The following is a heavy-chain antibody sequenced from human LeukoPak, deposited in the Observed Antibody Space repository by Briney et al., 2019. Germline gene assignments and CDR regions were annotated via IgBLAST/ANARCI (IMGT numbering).Heavy chain of an antibody. Sequence: SQTLSLTCTVSGGSISSGSYYWSWIRQPAGKGLEWIGRIYTSGSTNYNPSLKSRATISVDTSKNQFSLKLSSVTAADTAVYYCARNYDFWSGYYRSGAFDIWGQGTMVTVSS. CDR2: IYTSGST. J-gene: IGHJ3*02. CDR1: GGSISSGSYY. CDR3: ARNYDFWSGYYRSGAFDI. D-gene: IGHD3-3*01. V-gene: IGHV4-61*02.